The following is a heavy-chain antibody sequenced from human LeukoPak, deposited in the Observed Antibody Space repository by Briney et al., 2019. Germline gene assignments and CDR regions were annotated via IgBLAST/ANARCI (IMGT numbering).Heavy chain of an antibody. CDR1: GYTFTSYA. V-gene: IGHV1-2*02. CDR2: INPNSGGT. D-gene: IGHD3-9*01. CDR3: ARDALRYFDWLLTPDY. J-gene: IGHJ4*02. Sequence: ASVKVSCKASGYTFTSYAMNWVRQAPGQGLEWMGWINPNSGGTNYAQKFQGRVTMTRDTSISTAYMELSRLRSDDTAVYYCARDALRYFDWLLTPDYWGQGTLVTVSS.